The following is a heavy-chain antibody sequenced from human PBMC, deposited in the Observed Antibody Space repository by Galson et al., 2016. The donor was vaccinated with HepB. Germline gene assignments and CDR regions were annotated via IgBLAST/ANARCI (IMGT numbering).Heavy chain of an antibody. D-gene: IGHD3-3*02. V-gene: IGHV3-30*03. CDR1: GFPFSTYG. CDR2: ISYDGRDE. J-gene: IGHJ3*01. Sequence: SLRLSCAASGFPFSTYGMHWVRQAPGKGLEWLALISYDGRDEWSVDSLKGRFTFSRDNFKNTMHLQMNSLRADDTAVYYCASLSLDENSFDVWGRGTMVTVSS. CDR3: ASLSLDENSFDV.